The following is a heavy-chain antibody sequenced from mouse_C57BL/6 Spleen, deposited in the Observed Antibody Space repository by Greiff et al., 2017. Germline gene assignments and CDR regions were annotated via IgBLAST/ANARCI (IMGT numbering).Heavy chain of an antibody. V-gene: IGHV1-20*01. CDR2: INPYNGDT. CDR1: GYSFTGYF. D-gene: IGHD2-4*01. CDR3: ARYYDEDYAMDY. Sequence: VQLKESGPELVKPGDSVKISCKASGYSFTGYFMNWVMQSHGKSLEWIGRINPYNGDTFYNQKFKGKATLTVDKSSSTAHMELRSLTSEDSAVYYCARYYDEDYAMDYWGQGTSVTVSS. J-gene: IGHJ4*01.